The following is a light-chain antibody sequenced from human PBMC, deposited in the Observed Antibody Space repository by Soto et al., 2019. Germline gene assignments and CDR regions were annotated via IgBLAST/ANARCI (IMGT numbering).Light chain of an antibody. V-gene: IGLV2-11*01. J-gene: IGLJ1*01. Sequence: QSALTQPRSVSGSPGQSVTISCTGTSSDVGGYNYVSWYQQHPGTAPKLIIFGVSKRPSGVPDRFSGSKSGNTASLSISGLQAEEEADYYCSSYAGTYSYVLGTGTKLTVL. CDR2: GVS. CDR3: SSYAGTYSYV. CDR1: SSDVGGYNY.